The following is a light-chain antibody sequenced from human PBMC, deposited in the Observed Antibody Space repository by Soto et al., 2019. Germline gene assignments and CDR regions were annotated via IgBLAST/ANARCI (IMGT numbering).Light chain of an antibody. CDR1: HDISTF. V-gene: IGKV1-9*01. CDR3: QQLNSYLT. CDR2: AAS. J-gene: IGKJ4*01. Sequence: DIQLTQSPSLLSATIGDRVTITCRASHDISTFLAWYQQKPGKAPKLLIYAASTLQSGVPSRFSGSGSGTDFTLTISSLQPEDFATYYCQQLNSYLTFGGGTKVDIK.